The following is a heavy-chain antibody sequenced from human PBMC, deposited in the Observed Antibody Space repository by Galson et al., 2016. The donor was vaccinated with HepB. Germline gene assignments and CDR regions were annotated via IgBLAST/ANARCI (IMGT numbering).Heavy chain of an antibody. CDR1: GYTFTGYY. CDR2: VNPTTGSA. Sequence: SVKVSCKASGYTFTGYYLHWIRQASGQGLEFVGSVNPTTGSATYSQKFQGRVTLTRDTSTSTVYMELNSLQSQDTAVYFCAREGAVAAGEYGGNSGAYGYGGQGALVIVSS. J-gene: IGHJ4*02. V-gene: IGHV1-46*01. D-gene: IGHD4-23*01. CDR3: AREGAVAAGEYGGNSGAYGY.